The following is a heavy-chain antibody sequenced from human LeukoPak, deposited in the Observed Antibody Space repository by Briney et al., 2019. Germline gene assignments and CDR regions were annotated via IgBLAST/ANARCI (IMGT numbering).Heavy chain of an antibody. V-gene: IGHV4-31*03. D-gene: IGHD6-13*01. CDR2: IYYSGST. J-gene: IGHJ4*02. CDR1: GGSISSGGCY. Sequence: SQTLSLTCTVSGGSISSGGCYWSWIRQHPGKGLEWIGYIYYSGSTYYNPSLKSRVTISVDTSKNQFSLKLSSVTAADTAVYYCARGRNYSSSWYWYFDYWGQGTLVTVSS. CDR3: ARGRNYSSSWYWYFDY.